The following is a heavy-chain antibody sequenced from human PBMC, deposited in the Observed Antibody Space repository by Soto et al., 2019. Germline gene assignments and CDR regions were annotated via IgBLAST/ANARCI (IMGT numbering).Heavy chain of an antibody. D-gene: IGHD6-13*01. CDR3: ARSPRSSPYFDY. V-gene: IGHV5-51*01. J-gene: IGHJ4*02. CDR2: IYPGDHET. Sequence: XESLKISCRCSGYTFSNFWIAWVRHLPGKGLEWMGIIYPGDHETRYSPSFHGKVTISADKSINTAYLQWSSLEASDSAFYYCARSPRSSPYFDYWGQGALVTVSS. CDR1: GYTFSNFW.